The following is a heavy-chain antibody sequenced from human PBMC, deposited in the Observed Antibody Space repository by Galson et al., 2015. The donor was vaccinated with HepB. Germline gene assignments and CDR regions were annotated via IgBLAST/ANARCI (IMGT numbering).Heavy chain of an antibody. V-gene: IGHV3-7*01. D-gene: IGHD2-2*01. CDR3: ARDSSYIVVPAAGDCDH. J-gene: IGHJ4*02. CDR2: IKQDGSEK. CDR1: GFTFSNYW. Sequence: SLRLSCAASGFTFSNYWMSWVRQAPGKGLEWVATIKQDGSEKFYVDSVKGRFTISRDNAKNSLYLQMNSLRAEDTAVFYCARDSSYIVVPAAGDCDHWGQGTLVTVSS.